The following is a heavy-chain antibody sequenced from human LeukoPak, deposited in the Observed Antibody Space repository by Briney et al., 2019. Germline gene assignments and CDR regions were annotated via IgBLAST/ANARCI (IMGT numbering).Heavy chain of an antibody. J-gene: IGHJ6*02. CDR3: ARVPSTVVTPLSDYYYYYGMDV. Sequence: SVKVSCKASGGTFSSYAISWVRQAPGQGLEWMGGIIPIFGTANYAQKFQGRVTITADESTSTAYMELSSLRSEDTAVYYCARVPSTVVTPLSDYYYYYGMDVWGQGTTVTVSS. D-gene: IGHD4-23*01. V-gene: IGHV1-69*13. CDR2: IIPIFGTA. CDR1: GGTFSSYA.